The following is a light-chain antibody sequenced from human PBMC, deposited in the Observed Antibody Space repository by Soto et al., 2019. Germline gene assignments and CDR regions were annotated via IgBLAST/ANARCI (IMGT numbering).Light chain of an antibody. Sequence: QSVLTQPPSVSAAPGQKVTISCSGSSSNIGNNYVSWYQQLPGTSPKLLIYENNKRPSGIPDRFSGSKSGTSATLGITGLLTGDEADYYCGTWDSNLSGGGVIFGGGTKLTDL. CDR3: GTWDSNLSGGGVI. J-gene: IGLJ2*01. V-gene: IGLV1-51*02. CDR1: SSNIGNNY. CDR2: ENN.